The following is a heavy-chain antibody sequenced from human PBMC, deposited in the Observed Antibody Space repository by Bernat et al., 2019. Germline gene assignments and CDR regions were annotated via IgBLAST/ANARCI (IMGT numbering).Heavy chain of an antibody. CDR2: IYYSGST. CDR1: GGSISSSSYY. V-gene: IGHV4-39*01. D-gene: IGHD3-10*01. J-gene: IGHJ4*02. CDR3: ARHDYYGSGSVDY. Sequence: QVQLQESGPGLVKPSETLSLTCTVSGGSISSSSYYWGWIRQPPGKGLEWIGSIYYSGSTYYNPSLKSRVTISVDTSKNQFSLKLSSVTAADTAVYYCARHDYYGSGSVDYWGQGTLVTVSS.